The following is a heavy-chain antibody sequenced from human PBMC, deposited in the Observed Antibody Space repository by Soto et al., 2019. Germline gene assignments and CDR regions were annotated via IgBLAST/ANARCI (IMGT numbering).Heavy chain of an antibody. CDR2: ISASGSST. D-gene: IGHD4-17*01. CDR1: GFTFSSYA. J-gene: IGHJ4*02. Sequence: GGSLRLSCAASGFTFSSYAMSWVRQAPGKGLEWVSTISASGSSTHYADSVKGHFTISRDNSKNTLYLQMNSLTAEDTAVYYCARRKRDDYGDYEVWTVDYWGQGTLVTVSS. CDR3: ARRKRDDYGDYEVWTVDY. V-gene: IGHV3-23*01.